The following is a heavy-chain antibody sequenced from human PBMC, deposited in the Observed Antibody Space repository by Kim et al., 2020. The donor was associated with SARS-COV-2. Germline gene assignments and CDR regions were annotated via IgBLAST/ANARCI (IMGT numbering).Heavy chain of an antibody. D-gene: IGHD3-10*01. J-gene: IGHJ4*02. Sequence: ADSVKGRFTISRDNSKNTLYLQMNSLRAEDTAVYYCAKDAYYYGSGSYHYWGQGTLVTVSS. V-gene: IGHV3-30*02. CDR3: AKDAYYYGSGSYHY.